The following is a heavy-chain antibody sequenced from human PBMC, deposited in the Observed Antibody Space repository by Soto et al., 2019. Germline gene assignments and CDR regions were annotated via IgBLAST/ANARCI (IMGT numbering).Heavy chain of an antibody. V-gene: IGHV3-30*18. J-gene: IGHJ6*02. CDR1: RFAFSTYA. Sequence: QVQLVESGGGVVQPGRSLRLSCAASRFAFSTYAMHWVRQAPGKGLEWVAFISFDGSNKYYADSVKGRFTISRDSSQNTLYLQMNSLRGEDTAVYYRAKEGGSHYGMDVWGHGTTVTVSS. CDR3: AKEGGSHYGMDV. CDR2: ISFDGSNK. D-gene: IGHD3-10*01.